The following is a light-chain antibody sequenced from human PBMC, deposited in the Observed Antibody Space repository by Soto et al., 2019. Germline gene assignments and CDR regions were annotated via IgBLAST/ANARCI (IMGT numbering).Light chain of an antibody. J-gene: IGKJ5*01. CDR3: QQYNNWPAIT. V-gene: IGKV3-11*01. CDR1: PSVSNY. CDR2: GAS. Sequence: DIMLTQSPAILSSSAGERAPLSCRASPSVSNYLAWYQQKPGQAPRLLISGASSRASGIPARFSGSGSGTEFTLTISSLQPEDFAVYYCQQYNNWPAITFGQGTRLEIK.